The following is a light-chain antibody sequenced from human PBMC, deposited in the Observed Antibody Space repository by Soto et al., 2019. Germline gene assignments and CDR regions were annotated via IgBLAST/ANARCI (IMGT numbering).Light chain of an antibody. CDR1: QRVSSH. J-gene: IGKJ1*01. CDR2: AAS. Sequence: TLITHGTVTRCVSPGVTATVSSRASQRVSSHLAWYQQKPGQAPRLLIYAASTRATGIPVRFSGSGSETEFTLTIRSLQSEDSALYYCHQYNNWPWTFGHGTKVDI. V-gene: IGKV3-15*01. CDR3: HQYNNWPWT.